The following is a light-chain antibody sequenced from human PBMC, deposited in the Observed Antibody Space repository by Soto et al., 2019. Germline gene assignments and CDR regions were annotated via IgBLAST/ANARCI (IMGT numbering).Light chain of an antibody. V-gene: IGKV1-5*01. CDR3: QQYNSFAPYS. J-gene: IGKJ2*03. CDR2: DAS. Sequence: DIQVTQSPSTLSASVGDRVTITCRSSQSISFWLAWYQQKPGKAPKLLIYDASTLYSGVPSRFSGSRSGTEFTLTISSLQPDDFASYYCQQYNSFAPYSFGQGTKLEI. CDR1: QSISFW.